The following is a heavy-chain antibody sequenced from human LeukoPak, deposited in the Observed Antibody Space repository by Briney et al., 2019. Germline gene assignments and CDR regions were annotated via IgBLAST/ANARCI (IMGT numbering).Heavy chain of an antibody. CDR1: GGSISSGGYY. CDR3: ARETVAAVYGMDV. Sequence: TSQTLSLTCTVSGGSISSGGYYWSWIRQHPGKGLEWIGYIYYSGSTYYNPSLKSRVTISVDTSKNQFSLKLSSVTAADTAVYYCARETVAAVYGMDVWGQGITVTVSS. CDR2: IYYSGST. D-gene: IGHD2-15*01. V-gene: IGHV4-31*03. J-gene: IGHJ6*02.